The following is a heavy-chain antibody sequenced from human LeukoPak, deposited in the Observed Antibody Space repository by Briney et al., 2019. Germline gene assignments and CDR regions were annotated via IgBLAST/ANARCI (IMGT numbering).Heavy chain of an antibody. CDR1: GFTLSSYS. V-gene: IGHV3-21*01. CDR2: ITSSRSYI. Sequence: GGSLRPSCAASGFTLSSYSMNWVRPAPGKGLEWVSSITSSRSYIYYADSVKGRFTISRDNAKNTLDLQMNSLRAEDTAVYYCARDLGGPVSRRKYYFDYWGQGTLVTVSS. D-gene: IGHD3-10*01. J-gene: IGHJ4*02. CDR3: ARDLGGPVSRRKYYFDY.